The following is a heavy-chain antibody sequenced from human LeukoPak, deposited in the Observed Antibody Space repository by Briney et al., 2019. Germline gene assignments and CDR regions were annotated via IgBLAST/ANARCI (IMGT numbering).Heavy chain of an antibody. CDR3: ATADQLLGYCTNGVCYRDAFDI. D-gene: IGHD2-8*01. CDR1: GYTLTELS. Sequence: ASVKVSCKVSGYTLTELSMHWVRQAPGKGLEWMGGFDPEDGETIYAQKFQGRVTMTEDTSTDTAYMELGSLRSEDTAVYYCATADQLLGYCTNGVCYRDAFDIWGQGTMVTVSS. CDR2: FDPEDGET. V-gene: IGHV1-24*01. J-gene: IGHJ3*02.